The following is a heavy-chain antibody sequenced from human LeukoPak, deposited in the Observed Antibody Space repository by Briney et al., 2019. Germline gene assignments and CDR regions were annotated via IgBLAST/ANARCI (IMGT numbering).Heavy chain of an antibody. V-gene: IGHV3-33*01. Sequence: PGESLRLSCAASGFTFSSYGMHWVRQAPGKGLEWVAVIWYDGSNKYYADSVKGRFTISRDNSKNTLYLQMNSLRAEDTAVYYCARTASTSWFDPWGQGTLVTVSS. CDR3: ARTASTSWFDP. D-gene: IGHD2-2*01. CDR1: GFTFSSYG. J-gene: IGHJ5*02. CDR2: IWYDGSNK.